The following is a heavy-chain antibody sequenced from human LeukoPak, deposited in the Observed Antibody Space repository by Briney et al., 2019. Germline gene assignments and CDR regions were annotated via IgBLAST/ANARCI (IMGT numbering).Heavy chain of an antibody. V-gene: IGHV3-48*03. CDR2: ISSGTSK. Sequence: GGSLRLSCAASGFTFSSYEMSWVRQAPGKGLEWIAYISSGTSKNYEDSVKGRFTISRDNAKNSLYLQMSSLRAEDTAVYHCTRENTSGYGPGAFDIWGQGTMVTVSS. D-gene: IGHD3-22*01. CDR1: GFTFSSYE. CDR3: TRENTSGYGPGAFDI. J-gene: IGHJ3*02.